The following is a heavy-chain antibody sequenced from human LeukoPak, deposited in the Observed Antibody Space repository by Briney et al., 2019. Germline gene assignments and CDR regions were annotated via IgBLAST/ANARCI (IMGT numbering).Heavy chain of an antibody. CDR2: INSEGSST. CDR1: GFTFSSYW. D-gene: IGHD2-2*01. J-gene: IGHJ6*02. Sequence: PGGALRLSCAASGFTFSSYWMHWVRQAPGKGLVWVSRINSEGSSTSYAGSVKGRFTISRDNAKNTLYLQMNSLRAEDTAVYYCARYCSSTSCYLHGMDVWGQGTTVTLSS. CDR3: ARYCSSTSCYLHGMDV. V-gene: IGHV3-74*01.